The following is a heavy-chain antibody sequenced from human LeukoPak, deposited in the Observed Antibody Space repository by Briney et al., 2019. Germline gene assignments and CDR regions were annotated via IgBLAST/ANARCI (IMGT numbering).Heavy chain of an antibody. D-gene: IGHD1-14*01. CDR3: ANSRAPTADPDAFDI. J-gene: IGHJ3*02. CDR1: GGTFSSYA. Sequence: SVKVSCKASGGTFSSYAISWVRQAPGQGLEWMGGIIPIFGTANYAQKFQGRVTITADESTSTAYMELSSLRSEDTAVYYCANSRAPTADPDAFDIWGQGTMVTVSS. V-gene: IGHV1-69*13. CDR2: IIPIFGTA.